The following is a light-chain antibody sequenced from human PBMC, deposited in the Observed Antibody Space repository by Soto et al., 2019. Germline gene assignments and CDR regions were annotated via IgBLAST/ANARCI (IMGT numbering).Light chain of an antibody. V-gene: IGLV7-46*01. Sequence: QAVVTQEPSLTVSPGGTVTLTCGSSTGAVTSGHYPYWFQQKPGQAPRTLIYDTSNKHAWTPARFSGSLLGGKAALTLSGAQPEDEAEYYCLLSYSVASVVFGGGTKVTVL. CDR1: TGAVTSGHY. CDR2: DTS. CDR3: LLSYSVASVV. J-gene: IGLJ2*01.